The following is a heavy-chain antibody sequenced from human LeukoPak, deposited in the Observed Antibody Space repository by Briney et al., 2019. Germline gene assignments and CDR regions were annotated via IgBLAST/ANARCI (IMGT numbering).Heavy chain of an antibody. CDR2: FDPEDGET. J-gene: IGHJ4*02. Sequence: GASVKVSCKVSGYTLTELSMHWVRQAPGKGLEWMGGFDPEDGETIYAQKFQGRVTMTEDTSTDTAYMELSSLRSEDTAVYYCATVPYCGGDCYYFDYWGQGTLVTVSS. V-gene: IGHV1-24*01. D-gene: IGHD2-21*01. CDR3: ATVPYCGGDCYYFDY. CDR1: GYTLTELS.